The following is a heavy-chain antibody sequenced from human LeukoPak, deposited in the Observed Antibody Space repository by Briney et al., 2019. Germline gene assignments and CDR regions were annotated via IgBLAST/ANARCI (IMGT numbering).Heavy chain of an antibody. V-gene: IGHV6-1*01. CDR3: ASQGGSGSYPY. CDR2: TYYRSKWYS. J-gene: IGHJ4*02. Sequence: SQTLSLTCAISGDSVSSNSAAWNWIGQSPSRGLEWLGRTYYRSKWYSDYAVSAKSRITINPDASKNQFSLQLNSVTPEDTAVYYCASQGGSGSYPYWGQGTLVTVSS. CDR1: GDSVSSNSAA. D-gene: IGHD3-10*01.